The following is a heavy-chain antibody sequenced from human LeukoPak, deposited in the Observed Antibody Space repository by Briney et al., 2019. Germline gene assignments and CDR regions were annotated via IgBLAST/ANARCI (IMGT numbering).Heavy chain of an antibody. D-gene: IGHD6-13*01. CDR2: ISSSSSYV. CDR3: ARDPRAAAGIGWFDP. CDR1: GFTFSSYS. Sequence: PGGPLRLSCAASGFTFSSYSLNWVRQAPGKGLEWVSSISSSSSYVDYADSVKGRFTISRDNAKNSLYLQMNSLRAEDTAVYYCARDPRAAAGIGWFDPWGQGTLVTVSS. V-gene: IGHV3-21*01. J-gene: IGHJ5*02.